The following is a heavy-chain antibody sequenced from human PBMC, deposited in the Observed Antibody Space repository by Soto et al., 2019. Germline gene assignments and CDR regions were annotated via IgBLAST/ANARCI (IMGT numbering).Heavy chain of an antibody. Sequence: EVQLLESGGGLVQPGGSLRLSCAASGLTFSSFAMSWVRQAPGKGLEWVSAISGSGGSTYYADSVKGRFTISRDNSKNTLYLQMNSLRAEDTAVYYWTKRPGSAPGKDAFDIWGQGTMVTVSS. CDR3: TKRPGSAPGKDAFDI. V-gene: IGHV3-23*01. CDR2: ISGSGGST. CDR1: GLTFSSFA. J-gene: IGHJ3*02.